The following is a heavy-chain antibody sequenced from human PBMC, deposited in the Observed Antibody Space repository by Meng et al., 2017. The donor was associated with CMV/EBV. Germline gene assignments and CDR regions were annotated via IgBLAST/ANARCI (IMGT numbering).Heavy chain of an antibody. D-gene: IGHD2-15*01. V-gene: IGHV1-46*01. CDR2: INPSGGST. Sequence: GEVTNLGTSVKDSCKASGYTFTNYYMHWVRQATGQGLEWMGIINPSGGSTSYAQKFQGRVTMTRDTSTSTVYMELSSLRSEDTAVYYCAREGEGVVAATPHFDYWGQGTLVTVSS. CDR3: AREGEGVVAATPHFDY. J-gene: IGHJ4*02. CDR1: GYTFTNYY.